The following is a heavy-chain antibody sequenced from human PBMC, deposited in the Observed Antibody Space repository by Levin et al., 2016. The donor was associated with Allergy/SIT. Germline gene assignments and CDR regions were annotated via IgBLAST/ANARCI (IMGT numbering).Heavy chain of an antibody. CDR2: IYYSGST. J-gene: IGHJ3*02. V-gene: IGHV4-59*08. CDR3: ARHLLGYYYDSSGYYSGAFDI. D-gene: IGHD3-22*01. Sequence: PGKGLEWIGYIYYSGSTNYNPSLKSRVTISVDTSKNQFSLKLSSVTAADTAVYYCARHLLGYYYDSSGYYSGAFDIWGQGTMVTVSS.